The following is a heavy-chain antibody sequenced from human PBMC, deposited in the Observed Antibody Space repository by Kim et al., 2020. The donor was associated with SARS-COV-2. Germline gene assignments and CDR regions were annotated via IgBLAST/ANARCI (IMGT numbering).Heavy chain of an antibody. Sequence: GGSLRLSCAASGFTVSSNYMSWVRQAPGKGLEWVSVIYSGGSTYYADSVKGRFTISRDNSKNTLYLQMNSLRAEDTAVYYCARPPYYDFWSGLFKDVWGQGTTVTVSS. J-gene: IGHJ6*02. V-gene: IGHV3-66*01. CDR2: IYSGGST. D-gene: IGHD3-3*01. CDR3: ARPPYYDFWSGLFKDV. CDR1: GFTVSSNY.